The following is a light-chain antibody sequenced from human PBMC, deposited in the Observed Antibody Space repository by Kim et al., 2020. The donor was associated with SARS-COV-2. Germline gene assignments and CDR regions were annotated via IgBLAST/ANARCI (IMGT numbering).Light chain of an antibody. V-gene: IGKV3-20*01. CDR1: QSVSSSY. CDR2: GAS. Sequence: PAERDTLSCRASQSVSSSYLAWYQQRPGQAPRLLIYGASSRATGIPDRFSGSGSGTDFTLTITRLEPEDFAVYYCQHYGSSPPLTFGGGTKVDIK. J-gene: IGKJ4*01. CDR3: QHYGSSPPLT.